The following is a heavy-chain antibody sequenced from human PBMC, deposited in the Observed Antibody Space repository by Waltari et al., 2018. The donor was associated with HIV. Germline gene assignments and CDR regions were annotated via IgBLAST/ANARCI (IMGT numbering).Heavy chain of an antibody. Sequence: EAHLLESGGGLVQPGGSLRLSCAASGFTFSNSAMSWVRQAPGKGLEWVSGINSDGGRTYYADSVKGRFTISRDNSKNTLYLQMNSLGTDDTAIYYCAKKLSTGTYFYFYGMDVWGQGTTVTVSS. D-gene: IGHD1-1*01. CDR3: AKKLSTGTYFYFYGMDV. J-gene: IGHJ6*02. CDR1: GFTFSNSA. V-gene: IGHV3-23*01. CDR2: INSDGGRT.